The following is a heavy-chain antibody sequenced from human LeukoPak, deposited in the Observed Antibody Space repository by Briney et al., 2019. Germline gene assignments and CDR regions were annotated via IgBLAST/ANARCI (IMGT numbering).Heavy chain of an antibody. CDR3: ARRITSSGYYRDDS. D-gene: IGHD3-22*01. CDR1: GGSINSYY. J-gene: IGHJ4*02. CDR2: IFYSGST. V-gene: IGHV4-59*08. Sequence: SGTLSLTCTVSGGSINSYYWSWIRQPPGKGLEWVGYIFYSGSTDYNPSLKSRVTISVDTSKNQFSLKLSSVTAADTAVYYCARRITSSGYYRDDSWGQGTLVTVSS.